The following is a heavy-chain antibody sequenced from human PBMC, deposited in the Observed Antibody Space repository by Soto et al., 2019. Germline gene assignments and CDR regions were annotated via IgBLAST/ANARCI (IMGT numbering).Heavy chain of an antibody. D-gene: IGHD1-1*01. CDR1: GGSISSYY. CDR3: ARRIMETTYFDY. CDR2: IYYSGST. J-gene: IGHJ4*02. V-gene: IGHV4-59*01. Sequence: SETLSLTCTVSGGSISSYYWSWIRQPPGKGLEWIGYIYYSGSTNYNPSLKSRVTISVDTSKNQFSPKLSSVTAADTAVYYCARRIMETTYFDYWGQGTLVTVSS.